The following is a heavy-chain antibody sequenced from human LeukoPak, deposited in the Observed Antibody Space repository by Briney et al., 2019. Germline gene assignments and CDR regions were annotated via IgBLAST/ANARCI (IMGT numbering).Heavy chain of an antibody. CDR3: ARRWTGLGYYYFDY. D-gene: IGHD3-22*01. Sequence: SETLSLKCTVSGASVINQYWSWIRQSPGKRLEWIGYIYHTGRTKYNPSLESRVTISVDTSKNQFSLKLSSVTAADTAVYYCARRWTGLGYYYFDYWGQGTLVTVSS. V-gene: IGHV4-59*02. J-gene: IGHJ4*02. CDR1: GASVINQY. CDR2: IYHTGRT.